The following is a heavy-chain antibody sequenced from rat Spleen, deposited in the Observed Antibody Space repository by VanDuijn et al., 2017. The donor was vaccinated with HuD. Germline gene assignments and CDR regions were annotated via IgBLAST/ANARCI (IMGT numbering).Heavy chain of an antibody. D-gene: IGHD1-9*01. CDR3: ARDGDTMGITTDWYFDF. Sequence: QVQLKESGPGLVQPSQTLSLTCTVSGFSLSTNGVSWVRQPPGKGLEWIAAISSGGSTYYNSVLKSRLSISRDTSKSQVFLKMNSLQTEDIATYYCARDGDTMGITTDWYFDFWGQGVMVTVSS. V-gene: IGHV2S12*01. J-gene: IGHJ2*01. CDR2: ISSGGST. CDR1: GFSLSTNG.